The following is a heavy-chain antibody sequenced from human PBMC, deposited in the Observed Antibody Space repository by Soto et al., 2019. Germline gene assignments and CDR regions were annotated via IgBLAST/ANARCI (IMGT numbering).Heavy chain of an antibody. Sequence: GGSLRLSCGASGFTFRTYALSWVRQAPGKGLDWVSVISGSGGSTDYAGPVKGRFTISRDNSKNALYLQMNSLRAEDTALYYCARVGGSGWFDAFDIWGQGTMVT. CDR2: ISGSGGST. D-gene: IGHD6-19*01. J-gene: IGHJ3*02. V-gene: IGHV3-23*01. CDR3: ARVGGSGWFDAFDI. CDR1: GFTFRTYA.